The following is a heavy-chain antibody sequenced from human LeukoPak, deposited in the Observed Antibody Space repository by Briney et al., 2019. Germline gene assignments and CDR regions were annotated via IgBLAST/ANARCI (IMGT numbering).Heavy chain of an antibody. Sequence: TSSETLSLTCAVYGGSFSGYYWSWIRQPPGKGLEWIGEINHSGSTNYNPSLKSRVTISVDTSKNQFSLKLSSVTAADTAVYYCARGLTYDILTGYYFDAVPHRPYNWFDPWGQGTLVTVPS. CDR1: GGSFSGYY. D-gene: IGHD3-9*01. V-gene: IGHV4-34*01. J-gene: IGHJ5*02. CDR2: INHSGST. CDR3: ARGLTYDILTGYYFDAVPHRPYNWFDP.